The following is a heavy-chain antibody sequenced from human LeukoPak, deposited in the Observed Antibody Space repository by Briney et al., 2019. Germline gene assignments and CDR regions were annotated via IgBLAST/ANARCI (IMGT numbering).Heavy chain of an antibody. D-gene: IGHD3-22*01. CDR1: GGSFSGYY. CDR3: ARGPWYYYDSSGYPILDY. Sequence: SETLSLTCAVYGGSFSGYYWSWIRQPPGKGLEWIGEINHSGSTNYNPSLKSRVTISVDTSKNQFSLKLSSVTAADTAVYYCARGPWYYYDSSGYPILDYWGQGTLVTVSS. CDR2: INHSGST. V-gene: IGHV4-34*01. J-gene: IGHJ4*02.